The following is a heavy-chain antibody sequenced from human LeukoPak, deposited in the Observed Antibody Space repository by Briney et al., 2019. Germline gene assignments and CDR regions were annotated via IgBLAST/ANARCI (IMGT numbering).Heavy chain of an antibody. Sequence: SETLSLTCTVSGDSISSYYCNWIRQPAGKGLEYIGRIYSTGSTNYNPSLKSRVTMSVDASKNHFSLKLSSVTAADTAVYYCATTTAILAFDIWGQGTMVTVSS. CDR2: IYSTGST. D-gene: IGHD3-3*01. CDR3: ATTTAILAFDI. V-gene: IGHV4-4*07. J-gene: IGHJ3*02. CDR1: GDSISSYY.